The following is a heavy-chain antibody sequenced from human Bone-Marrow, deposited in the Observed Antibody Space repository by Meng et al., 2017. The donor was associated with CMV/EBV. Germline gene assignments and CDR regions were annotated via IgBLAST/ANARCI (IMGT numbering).Heavy chain of an antibody. CDR3: ARDQPEFSNVYIYYYYGMDV. Sequence: GESLKISCAASGFTFNAYSMHWVRQAPGKGLEWVAVISYHESNKYYADSVKGRFTISRDNSTNTLYLQMNNLRPEDTAVYYCARDQPEFSNVYIYYYYGMDVWGQGTTVTVYS. D-gene: IGHD6-25*01. CDR2: ISYHESNK. V-gene: IGHV3-30*04. J-gene: IGHJ6*02. CDR1: GFTFNAYS.